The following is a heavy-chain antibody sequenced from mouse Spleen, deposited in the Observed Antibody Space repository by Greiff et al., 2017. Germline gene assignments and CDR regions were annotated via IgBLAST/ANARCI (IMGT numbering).Heavy chain of an antibody. J-gene: IGHJ3*01. Sequence: EVQLQQSGPGLVKPSQSLSLTCSVTGYSITSGYYWNWIRQFPGNKLEWMGYISYDGSNNYNPSLKNRISITRDTSKNQFFLKLNSVTTEDTATYYCARKDDPAWFAYWGQGTLVTVSA. CDR3: ARKDDPAWFAY. V-gene: IGHV3-6*01. CDR2: ISYDGSN. D-gene: IGHD2-3*01. CDR1: GYSITSGYY.